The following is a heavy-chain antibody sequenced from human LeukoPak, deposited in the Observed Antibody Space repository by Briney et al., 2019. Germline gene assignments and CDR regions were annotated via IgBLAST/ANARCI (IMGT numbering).Heavy chain of an antibody. J-gene: IGHJ5*02. Sequence: SETLSLTCAVYGGSFSGYFWSWIRQPPGKGLEWIGEINHSGSTNYNPSLKSRVTISVDTSKNQFSLKLSSVTAADTAVYYCARDPPVPWGQGTLVTVSS. CDR2: INHSGST. CDR3: ARDPPVP. V-gene: IGHV4-34*01. CDR1: GGSFSGYF.